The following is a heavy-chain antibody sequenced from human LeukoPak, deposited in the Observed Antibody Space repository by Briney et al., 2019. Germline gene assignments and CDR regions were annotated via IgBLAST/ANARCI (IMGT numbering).Heavy chain of an antibody. V-gene: IGHV4-4*07. Sequence: PSEILSLTCTVSGGSITTDSWGWIRQPAGKGLEWIGRIYTSGNTNYNPSLRSRVTILVDKSKNQFSLKLRSMTAADTAVYYCAGGSFDFWSGYYPYWGQGTLVTVSA. CDR3: AGGSFDFWSGYYPY. CDR2: IYTSGNT. CDR1: GGSITTDS. D-gene: IGHD3-3*01. J-gene: IGHJ4*02.